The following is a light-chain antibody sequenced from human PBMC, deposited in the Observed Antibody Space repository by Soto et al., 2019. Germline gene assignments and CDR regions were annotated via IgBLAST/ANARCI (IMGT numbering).Light chain of an antibody. CDR2: GAS. CDR3: QQYGTLPTT. Sequence: EIVLTHSPATLSLFPGERATLSCRASQSVGSYSAWYQQKPGQAPRLLIYGASSRATGIPDRFSGSGSGTDFTLTISRLEPEDFTVYYCQQYGTLPTTFGPGTKVDIK. J-gene: IGKJ3*01. CDR1: QSVGSY. V-gene: IGKV3-20*01.